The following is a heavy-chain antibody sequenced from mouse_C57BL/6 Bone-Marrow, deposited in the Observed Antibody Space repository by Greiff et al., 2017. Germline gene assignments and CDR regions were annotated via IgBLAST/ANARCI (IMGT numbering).Heavy chain of an antibody. Sequence: VQLQQSGAELVKPGASVKISCKASGYAFSSYWMNWVKQRPGKGLEWIGQIYPGDGDTNYNGKFKGKATLTADKSSSTAYMQLSSLTSEDSAVYFCATYYYGSSYVRFAYWGQGTLVTVSA. J-gene: IGHJ3*01. CDR3: ATYYYGSSYVRFAY. CDR1: GYAFSSYW. V-gene: IGHV1-80*01. CDR2: IYPGDGDT. D-gene: IGHD1-1*01.